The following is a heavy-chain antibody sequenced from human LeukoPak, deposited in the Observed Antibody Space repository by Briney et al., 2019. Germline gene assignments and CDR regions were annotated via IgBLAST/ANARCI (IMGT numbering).Heavy chain of an antibody. D-gene: IGHD5-24*01. V-gene: IGHV5-51*01. CDR2: IYSGDSET. J-gene: IGHJ4*01. CDR3: ARPSRGDGSNAFDY. Sequence: GESLKISCQGSGYNFINYWIAWVRQTPGKGLEWMGSIYSGDSETKCSPSFQGQVTISVDKSISTAYLQWSSLRASDTAMYYCARPSRGDGSNAFDYWGHGTLVTVSS. CDR1: GYNFINYW.